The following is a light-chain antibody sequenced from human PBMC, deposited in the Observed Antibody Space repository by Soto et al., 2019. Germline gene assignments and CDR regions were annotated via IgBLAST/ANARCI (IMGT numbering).Light chain of an antibody. J-gene: IGLJ2*01. CDR1: SSNIGAGYD. CDR3: QSYDSSLSGYVV. V-gene: IGLV1-40*01. Sequence: QSVLTQPPSVSGAPGXRVTISCTGSSSNIGAGYDVHWYQQLPGTAPKLLIYGNSNRPSGVPDRFSGSKSGTSASLAITGLQAEDEADYYCQSYDSSLSGYVVFGGGTKLIVL. CDR2: GNS.